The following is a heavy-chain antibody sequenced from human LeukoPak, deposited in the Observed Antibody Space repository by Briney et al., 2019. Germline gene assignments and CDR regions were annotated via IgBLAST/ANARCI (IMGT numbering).Heavy chain of an antibody. CDR1: GFTVSSNS. CDR2: IYTGGTT. Sequence: PGGSLRLSCAASGFTVSSNSMSWVRQAPGKGLVGVSVIYTGGTTYYADSGKGRFTISRDNSKNTLYLQMNSLRAEDTAVYYCARDVAAPGGVYFDYWGQGTLVTVSS. D-gene: IGHD3-16*01. V-gene: IGHV3-66*01. J-gene: IGHJ4*02. CDR3: ARDVAAPGGVYFDY.